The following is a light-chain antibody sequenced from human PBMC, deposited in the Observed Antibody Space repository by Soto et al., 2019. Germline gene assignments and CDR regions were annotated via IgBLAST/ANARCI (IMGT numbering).Light chain of an antibody. CDR2: WAS. V-gene: IGKV4-1*01. CDR1: QSVLDSSSNKSY. J-gene: IGKJ1*01. CDR3: QQYYSTPWT. Sequence: DIVMTQSPDPLAVSRGERANIHCKSSQSVLDSSSNKSYLAWYQQKPGQPPKLLIYWASTRESGIPDRFSGSGSGTDFTLTISSLQAEDVAVYYCQQYYSTPWTFGQGTKVDIK.